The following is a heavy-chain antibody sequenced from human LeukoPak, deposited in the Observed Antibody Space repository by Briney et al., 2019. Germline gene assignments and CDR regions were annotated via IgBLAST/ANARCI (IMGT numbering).Heavy chain of an antibody. V-gene: IGHV1-2*02. CDR2: INPNSGGT. D-gene: IGHD6-19*01. CDR1: GYTFTGYY. Sequence: ASVKVSCTASGYTFTGYYMHWVRQAPGQGLEWMGWINPNSGGTNYAQKFQGRVTMTRDKSISTAYMELSRLRSDDTAVYYCATDRTRGIAVAGTFFDYWGQGTLVTVSS. CDR3: ATDRTRGIAVAGTFFDY. J-gene: IGHJ4*02.